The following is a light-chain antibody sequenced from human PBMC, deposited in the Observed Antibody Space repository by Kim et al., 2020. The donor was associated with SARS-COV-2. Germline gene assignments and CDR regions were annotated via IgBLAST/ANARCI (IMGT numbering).Light chain of an antibody. CDR3: SSRDGVSHRVL. V-gene: IGLV3-19*01. CDR1: SLRTYF. Sequence: SSELTQDPVVSVALGQTVRITCQGDSLRTYFASWYQQKPGQAPLLVFFGKNNRPSGIPDRFSGSGSGDTASLTITGSQAEDEADYYCSSRDGVSHRVLFGGGTKVTVL. J-gene: IGLJ3*02. CDR2: GKN.